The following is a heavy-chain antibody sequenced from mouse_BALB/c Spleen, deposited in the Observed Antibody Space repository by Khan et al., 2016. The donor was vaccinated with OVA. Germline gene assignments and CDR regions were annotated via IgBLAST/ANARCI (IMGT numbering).Heavy chain of an antibody. CDR2: ISTGGSYT. CDR1: GFTFSTYG. V-gene: IGHV5-6*01. D-gene: IGHD1-1*01. J-gene: IGHJ3*01. Sequence: EVQLVESGGDLVKPGGSLKLSCAASGFTFSTYGMSWVRQTPDKRLEWVATISTGGSYTYYPDSLKGRFTISRDNAKNTLYLQMSSLKSEDTAMFYCAKRAYYYDSEGFAYWGQGTLVTVSA. CDR3: AKRAYYYDSEGFAY.